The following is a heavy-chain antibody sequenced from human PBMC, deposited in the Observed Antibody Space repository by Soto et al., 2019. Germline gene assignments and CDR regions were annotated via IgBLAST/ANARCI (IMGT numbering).Heavy chain of an antibody. Sequence: PSETLCRTSTVAEGSSVGLCGRWIRQPQGKGLEWIGYIYYSGSTNYNPSLKSRVTISVDTSKNQFSLKLSLKLSSVTAADTVVYYCARRWGDYFDYWGQGTLVTVYS. D-gene: IGHD3-16*01. J-gene: IGHJ4*02. CDR3: ARRWGDYFDY. CDR2: IYYSGST. CDR1: EGSSVGLC. V-gene: IGHV4-59*08.